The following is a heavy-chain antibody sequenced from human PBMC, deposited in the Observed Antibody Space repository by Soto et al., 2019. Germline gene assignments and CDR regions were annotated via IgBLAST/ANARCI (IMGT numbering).Heavy chain of an antibody. CDR3: ASLEWESSGYADY. V-gene: IGHV3-7*03. Sequence: GGSLRLSCAASGFTFGSNWMSWVRQAPGKGLEWVANIKRDGSEKYYVDSVKGRFTISRDNAKNTLYLQMNSLRADDTAVYYCASLEWESSGYADYWGQGTQVTVSS. J-gene: IGHJ4*02. CDR1: GFTFGSNW. CDR2: IKRDGSEK. D-gene: IGHD5-12*01.